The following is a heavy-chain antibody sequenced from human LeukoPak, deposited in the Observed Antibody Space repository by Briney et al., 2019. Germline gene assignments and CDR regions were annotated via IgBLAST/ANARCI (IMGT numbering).Heavy chain of an antibody. CDR1: GGTFSSYA. CDR2: IIPILGIA. V-gene: IGHV1-69*04. CDR3: ARVIGYDFWSGYYRSPEYYYGMDV. J-gene: IGHJ6*02. Sequence: EASVKVSCKASGGTFSSYAISWVRQALGQGLEWMGRIIPILGIANYAQKFQGRVTITADKSTSTAYMELSSLRSEDTAVYYCARVIGYDFWSGYYRSPEYYYGMDVWGQGTTVTVSS. D-gene: IGHD3-3*01.